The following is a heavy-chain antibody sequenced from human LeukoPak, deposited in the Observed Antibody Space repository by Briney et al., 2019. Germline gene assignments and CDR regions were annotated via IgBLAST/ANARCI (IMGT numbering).Heavy chain of an antibody. CDR2: IKPDGSEK. V-gene: IGHV3-7*01. Sequence: PGGSLRLSCVASGFTFSDYWMSWVRQAPGKGLEGVANIKPDGSEKSYVDSVKGRFTISRDNAKNSLYLQMNSLRAEDTAVYYCLVNWFDPWGQGTLVTVSS. J-gene: IGHJ5*02. CDR3: LVNWFDP. CDR1: GFTFSDYW.